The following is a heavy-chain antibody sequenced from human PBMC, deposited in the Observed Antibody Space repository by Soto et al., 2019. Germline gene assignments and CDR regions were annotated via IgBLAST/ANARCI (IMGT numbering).Heavy chain of an antibody. CDR3: ARDLDDFWSGYPADYNWFDP. CDR1: GYTFTSYG. J-gene: IGHJ5*02. CDR2: ISAYNGNT. D-gene: IGHD3-3*01. V-gene: IGHV1-18*01. Sequence: GASVKVSCKASGYTFTSYGISWVRQAPGQGLERMGWISAYNGNTNYAQKLQGRVTMTTDTSTSTAYMELRSLRSDDTAVYYCARDLDDFWSGYPADYNWFDPWGQGTLVTVSS.